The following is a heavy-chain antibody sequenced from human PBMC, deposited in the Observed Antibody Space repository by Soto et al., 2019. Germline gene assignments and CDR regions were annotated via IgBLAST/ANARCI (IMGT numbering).Heavy chain of an antibody. V-gene: IGHV4-34*01. D-gene: IGHD6-13*01. CDR3: ARDSRANIAAD. CDR1: GGSFSGYY. CDR2: INHSGST. Sequence: QVQLQQWGAGLLKPSETLSLTCAVYGGSFSGYYWSWIRQPPGKGLEWIGEINHSGSTNYNPSLKSRVTISVDTSKNQFSLKLSSVTAADTAVYYCARDSRANIAADWGQGTLVTVSS. J-gene: IGHJ4*02.